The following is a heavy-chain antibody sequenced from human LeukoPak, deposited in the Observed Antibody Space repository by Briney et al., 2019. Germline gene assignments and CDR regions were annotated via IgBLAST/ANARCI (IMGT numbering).Heavy chain of an antibody. V-gene: IGHV3-7*01. CDR2: IKQDGSEK. D-gene: IGHD2-15*01. J-gene: IGHJ4*02. Sequence: GGSLRLSCAASGFTFSSYWMSWVRQAPGKGLEWVANIKQDGSEKYYVDSVKGRFTISRDNAKNSLYLQMNCLRAEDTAVYYCARLYCSGGSCCSITAFDYWGQGTLVTASS. CDR3: ARLYCSGGSCCSITAFDY. CDR1: GFTFSSYW.